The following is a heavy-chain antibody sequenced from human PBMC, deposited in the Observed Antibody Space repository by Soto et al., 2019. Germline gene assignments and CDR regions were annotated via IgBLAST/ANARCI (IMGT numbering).Heavy chain of an antibody. Sequence: ASVKVSCKASGYTFTSYYMHCVRQAPGQGLEWMGIINPSGGSTSYAQKFQGRVAMTTDTSTSTAYMELRSLRSDDTAVYYCATRSQAFDYWGQGTLVTVSS. CDR1: GYTFTSYY. J-gene: IGHJ4*02. CDR2: INPSGGST. V-gene: IGHV1-46*01. CDR3: ATRSQAFDY.